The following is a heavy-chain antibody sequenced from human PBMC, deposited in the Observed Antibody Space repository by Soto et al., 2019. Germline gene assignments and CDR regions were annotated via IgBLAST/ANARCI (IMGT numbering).Heavy chain of an antibody. Sequence: QVQLVQSGTVVQRRGSSVKVSCQASGGTFSSHGMAWVRQAPGQGLEWMGGIIPTFGTPTYAPKFQGRVTITADNSSNTAYMELSSLRSDDTGVYYCASERSAQDFDFWGQGTLNTVSS. CDR1: GGTFSSHG. D-gene: IGHD1-26*01. CDR3: ASERSAQDFDF. V-gene: IGHV1-69*06. CDR2: IIPTFGTP. J-gene: IGHJ4*02.